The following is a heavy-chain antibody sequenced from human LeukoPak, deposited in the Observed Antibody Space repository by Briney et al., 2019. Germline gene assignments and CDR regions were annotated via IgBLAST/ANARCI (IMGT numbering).Heavy chain of an antibody. J-gene: IGHJ4*02. D-gene: IGHD3-22*01. CDR2: IYYSGST. V-gene: IGHV4-39*07. Sequence: SETLSLTCTVSGGSISSSSYYWGWIRQPPGKGLEWIGSIYYSGSTYYNPSLKSRVTISVDTSKNQFSLKLSSVTAADTAVYYCARDQANYYDSSGYSYYFDYWGQGTLVTVSS. CDR3: ARDQANYYDSSGYSYYFDY. CDR1: GGSISSSSYY.